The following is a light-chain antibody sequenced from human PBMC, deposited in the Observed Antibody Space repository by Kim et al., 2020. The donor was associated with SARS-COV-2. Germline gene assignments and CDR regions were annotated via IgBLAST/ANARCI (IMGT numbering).Light chain of an antibody. Sequence: SYELTQDPAVSVALGQTVRITCQGDSLRKYYATWYQQKSGQAPVLVIYDENERPAGIPDRFSGSTLGNTASLTITGAQAEDEADYYCGSRDTSGNLVVFGGGTQLTVL. V-gene: IGLV3-19*01. J-gene: IGLJ2*01. CDR2: DEN. CDR3: GSRDTSGNLVV. CDR1: SLRKYY.